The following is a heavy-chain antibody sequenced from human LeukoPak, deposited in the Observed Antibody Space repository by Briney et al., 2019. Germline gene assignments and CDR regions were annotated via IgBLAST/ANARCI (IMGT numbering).Heavy chain of an antibody. V-gene: IGHV4-34*01. J-gene: IGHJ3*02. CDR1: GGSFSGYY. CDR2: INHSGST. D-gene: IGHD5-24*01. CDR3: ARGEEMATIMAFDI. Sequence: SETLSLTCAVYGGSFSGYYWSWIRQPPGKGLEWIGEINHSGSTNYNPSLKSRVTISVDTSKNQFSLKLSSVTAADTAVYYCARGEEMATIMAFDIWGQGIMVTVSS.